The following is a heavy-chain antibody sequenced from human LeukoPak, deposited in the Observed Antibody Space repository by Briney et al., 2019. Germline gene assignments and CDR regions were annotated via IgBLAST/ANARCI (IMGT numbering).Heavy chain of an antibody. Sequence: PGGSLRLSCAASGFTFSSYAMSWVRQAPGKGLEWVSAISGSGGSTYYADSVKGRFTIPRDNSKNTPYLQMNSLRAEDTAVYYCAKVAVAGSGPYWYFDLWGRGTLVTVSS. V-gene: IGHV3-23*01. CDR3: AKVAVAGSGPYWYFDL. D-gene: IGHD6-19*01. CDR1: GFTFSSYA. CDR2: ISGSGGST. J-gene: IGHJ2*01.